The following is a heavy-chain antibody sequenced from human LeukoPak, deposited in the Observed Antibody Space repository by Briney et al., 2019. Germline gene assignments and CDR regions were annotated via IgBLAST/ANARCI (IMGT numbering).Heavy chain of an antibody. D-gene: IGHD2-21*02. V-gene: IGHV4-30-2*01. CDR2: IFHSGST. CDR1: GGSISSGGYS. J-gene: IGHJ4*02. CDR3: ARGLPYLY. Sequence: SETRSLTCAVSGGSISSGGYSWSWIRQPPGKGLECIGYIFHSGSTYYNPSLKSRVTISVDRSKNQFSLKVNSVTAADTAVYYCARGLPYLYWGQGTLVTVSS.